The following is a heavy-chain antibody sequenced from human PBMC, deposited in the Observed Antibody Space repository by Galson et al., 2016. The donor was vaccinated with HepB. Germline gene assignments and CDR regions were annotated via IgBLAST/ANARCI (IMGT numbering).Heavy chain of an antibody. J-gene: IGHJ6*02. CDR3: ARMKNYYYGMDV. CDR2: IDWDEDK. Sequence: PALVKPTQTLTLTCTFSGFSLSTSGLCVSWIRQPPGKALEWLALIDWDEDKYYSTSLKTRLTISKDTSKNQVVLTMTNMDPVDTATYYCARMKNYYYGMDVWGQGTTVTVSS. CDR1: GFSLSTSGLC. V-gene: IGHV2-70*01.